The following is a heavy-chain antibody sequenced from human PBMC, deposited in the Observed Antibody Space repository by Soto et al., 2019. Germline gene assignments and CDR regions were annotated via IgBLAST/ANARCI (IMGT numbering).Heavy chain of an antibody. CDR2: IYYSGST. CDR3: AIEVLEWLYGMDV. D-gene: IGHD3-3*01. J-gene: IGHJ6*02. CDR1: GGSISSGDYY. V-gene: IGHV4-30-4*01. Sequence: QVQLQESGPGLVKPSQTLSLTCTVSGGSISSGDYYWSWIRQPPGKGLEWIGYIYYSGSTYYNPSHKSRVTISVDTSKNQGSLKLISVTAADTAVYYCAIEVLEWLYGMDVWGQGTTVTVSS.